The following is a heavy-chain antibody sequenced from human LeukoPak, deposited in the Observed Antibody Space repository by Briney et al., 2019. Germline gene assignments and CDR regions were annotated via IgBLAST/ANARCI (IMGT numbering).Heavy chain of an antibody. J-gene: IGHJ4*02. D-gene: IGHD1-1*01. CDR1: GFTFSDNY. CDR2: ISGNGGVI. V-gene: IGHV3-11*04. CDR3: ARDPRTVRI. Sequence: GGSLRLSCAASGFTFSDNYMTWVRQAPGKGLEWLSYISGNGGVIQYADSVKGRFTISRDNAKNLLYLQMDSLRVEDTAIYYCARDPRTVRIWGQGTPVTVSS.